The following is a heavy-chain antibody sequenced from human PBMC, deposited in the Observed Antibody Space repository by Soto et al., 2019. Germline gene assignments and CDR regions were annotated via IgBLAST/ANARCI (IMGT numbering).Heavy chain of an antibody. D-gene: IGHD5-18*01. V-gene: IGHV4-34*01. J-gene: IGHJ4*02. CDR3: ARGMDRAKTGY. CDR2: VSHTEGT. CDR1: SGSLNGDY. Sequence: SETLSLTCAVYSGSLNGDYWSWIRQPPGKGLEWIGEVSHTEGTKYSSSLKSRVTISVDTSKNQFSLTLTSLTAADTAVYYCARGMDRAKTGYWGRGTLVTVSS.